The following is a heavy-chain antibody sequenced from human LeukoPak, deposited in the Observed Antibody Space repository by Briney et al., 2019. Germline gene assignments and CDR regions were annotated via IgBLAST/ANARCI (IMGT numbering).Heavy chain of an antibody. J-gene: IGHJ6*03. CDR3: ARGVGSGYDLVSYYYYMDV. Sequence: ASVKVSCKASGYTFTSYDINWVRQATGQGLEWMGWMNPNSGNTGYAQKFQGRVTMTRNTSISTAYMELSSLRSEDTAVYYCARGVGSGYDLVSYYYYMDVWGKGTTVTVSS. D-gene: IGHD5-12*01. CDR2: MNPNSGNT. CDR1: GYTFTSYD. V-gene: IGHV1-8*01.